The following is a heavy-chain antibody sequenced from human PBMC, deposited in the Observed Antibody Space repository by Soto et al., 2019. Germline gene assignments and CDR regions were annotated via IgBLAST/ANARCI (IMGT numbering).Heavy chain of an antibody. CDR1: GYTFTGYY. CDR3: ARDSGNWGSSNYFDY. CDR2: INPNSGGT. Sequence: ASVKVSCKASGYTFTGYYMHWVRQAPGQGLEWMGWINPNSGGTNYAQKFQGWVTMTRDTSISTAYMELIRLRSNDTAVYYCARDSGNWGSSNYFDYWGQGTLVTVSS. V-gene: IGHV1-2*04. J-gene: IGHJ4*02. D-gene: IGHD7-27*01.